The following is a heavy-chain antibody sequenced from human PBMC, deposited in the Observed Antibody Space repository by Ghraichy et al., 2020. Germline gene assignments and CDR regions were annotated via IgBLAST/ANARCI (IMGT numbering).Heavy chain of an antibody. V-gene: IGHV4-34*12. Sequence: SETLSLTCAVYGGSFSAYNWNWIRQAPGKGLEWIGEIIHSGTSNYNPSLKSRVTISADTSKRQVSLKLSSVTAADTAIYYCARFGATVTTLEFAYWGREPWSPSHQ. CDR2: IIHSGTS. J-gene: IGHJ4*02. D-gene: IGHD4-17*01. CDR3: ARFGATVTTLEFAY. CDR1: GGSFSAYN.